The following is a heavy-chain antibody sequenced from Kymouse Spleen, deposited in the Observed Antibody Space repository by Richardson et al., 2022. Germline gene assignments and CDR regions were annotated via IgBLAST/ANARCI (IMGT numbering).Heavy chain of an antibody. V-gene: IGHV3-13*01. CDR1: GFTFSSYD. D-gene: IGHD6-13*01. CDR3: ARDSNSSSWYGLYYYYYGMDV. CDR2: IGTAGDT. Sequence: EVQLVESGGGLVQPGGSLRLSCAASGFTFSSYDMHWVRQATGKGLEWVSAIGTAGDTYYPGSVKGRFTISRENAKNSLYLQMNSLRAGDTAVYYCARDSNSSSWYGLYYYYYGMDVWGQGTTVTVSS. J-gene: IGHJ6*02.